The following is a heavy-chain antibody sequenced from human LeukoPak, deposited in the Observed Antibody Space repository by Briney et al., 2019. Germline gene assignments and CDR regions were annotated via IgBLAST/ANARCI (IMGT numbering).Heavy chain of an antibody. J-gene: IGHJ6*02. CDR1: GYTFTSYY. V-gene: IGHV1-46*01. CDR2: INPSGGST. D-gene: IGHD2-2*02. Sequence: ASVEVSCKASGYTFTSYYMHWVRQAPGQGLEWMGIINPSGGSTSYAQKFQGRVTMTRDTSTSTVYMELSSLRSEDTAVYYCARDLGYCSSTSCYRIYYYGMDVWGQGTTVTVSS. CDR3: ARDLGYCSSTSCYRIYYYGMDV.